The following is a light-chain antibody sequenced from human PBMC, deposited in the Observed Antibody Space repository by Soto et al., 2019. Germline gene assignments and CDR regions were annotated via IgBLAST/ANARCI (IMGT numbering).Light chain of an antibody. CDR3: QYYDNLSFT. CDR1: QDISNF. V-gene: IGKV1-33*01. Sequence: DIQMTQTPSSLSASVGDRVTITCRASQDISNFLNWYQQKPGRAPKLLISDASHLETGVTSRFSGSGSGTDFTFTISSLQPEDIATYYCQYYDNLSFTFGPGTKVDLK. J-gene: IGKJ3*01. CDR2: DAS.